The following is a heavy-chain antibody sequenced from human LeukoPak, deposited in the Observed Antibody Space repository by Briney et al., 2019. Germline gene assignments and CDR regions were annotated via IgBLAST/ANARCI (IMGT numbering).Heavy chain of an antibody. CDR3: ASRHFDY. CDR2: IYSGGST. Sequence: GVSLRLSCAASGFTFSNYAMSWVRQAPGKGLEWVSVIYSGGSTYYADSVKGRFTISRDNSKNTLYLQMNSLRAEDTAVYYCASRHFDYWGQGTLVTVSS. J-gene: IGHJ4*02. V-gene: IGHV3-53*01. CDR1: GFTFSNYA.